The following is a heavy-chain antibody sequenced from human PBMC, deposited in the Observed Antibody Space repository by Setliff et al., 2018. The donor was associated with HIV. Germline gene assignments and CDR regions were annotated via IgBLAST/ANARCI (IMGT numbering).Heavy chain of an antibody. J-gene: IGHJ5*02. Sequence: GASVKVSCKASGGTFSSYVINWVRQTPGQGLAWMGSIIPSLGVTNYAQKFLGRVTITADKSTNTAYMELSSLRSDDTAVYYCARAHLLETVMIVLGGFDPWGQGTLVTVS. CDR1: GGTFSSYV. V-gene: IGHV1-69*04. D-gene: IGHD3-22*01. CDR2: IIPSLGVT. CDR3: ARAHLLETVMIVLGGFDP.